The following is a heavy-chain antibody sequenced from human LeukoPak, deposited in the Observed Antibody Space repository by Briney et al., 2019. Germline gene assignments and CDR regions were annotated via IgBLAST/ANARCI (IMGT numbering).Heavy chain of an antibody. Sequence: SETLSLTCTVSGGSITSTSYYWGWIRQPPGKGLEWIGTIYYRGSTYYNPSLKSRVTISVDTSKNQFSLKLSSVTAADTAVYYCARQGYYDSSGYYYEYYYYYYYMDVWGKGTTVTVSS. CDR3: ARQGYYDSSGYYYEYYYYYYYMDV. CDR2: IYYRGST. V-gene: IGHV4-39*01. J-gene: IGHJ6*03. CDR1: GGSITSTSYY. D-gene: IGHD3-22*01.